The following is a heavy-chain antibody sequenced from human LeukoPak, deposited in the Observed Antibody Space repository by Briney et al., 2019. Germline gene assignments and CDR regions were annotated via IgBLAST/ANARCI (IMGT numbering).Heavy chain of an antibody. CDR3: ARDGDTVLTRGYYYYMDV. J-gene: IGHJ6*03. D-gene: IGHD4-23*01. CDR1: GFSFSSYN. CDR2: ITSSSTYT. V-gene: IGHV3-21*01. Sequence: PGGSLRLSCAASGFSFSSYNMNWVRQAPGKGLEWVSSITSSSTYTFYADSVKGRFTISRDNARNSLYLQMNSLRAEDTALYYCARDGDTVLTRGYYYYMDVWGKGTTVTVSS.